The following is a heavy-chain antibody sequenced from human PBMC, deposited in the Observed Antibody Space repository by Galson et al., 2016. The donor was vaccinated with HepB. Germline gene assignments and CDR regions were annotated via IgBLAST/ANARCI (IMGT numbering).Heavy chain of an antibody. CDR1: GYTLTELS. CDR2: FDPEDGET. J-gene: IGHJ5*02. Sequence: SVKVSCKISGYTLTELSMHWERQAPGKGLEWMGGFDPEDGETIYAQKFQGRVTMTEDTSTDTAYMELSSLRSEDTAVYYRATGEQLERRPDMRTPLPHFHPWGQGTLVTVSS. CDR3: ATGEQLERRPDMRTPLPHFHP. D-gene: IGHD1-1*01. V-gene: IGHV1-24*01.